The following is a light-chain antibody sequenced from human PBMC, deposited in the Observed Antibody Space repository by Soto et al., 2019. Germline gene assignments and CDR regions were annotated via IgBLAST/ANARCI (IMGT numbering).Light chain of an antibody. Sequence: QSALTQPPSASGSPGQSVTISCTGTSSDVGGYNYVSWYQQHPGKAPKFMIYEVSKRPSGVPDRFSGYKSGNTASLTVSGLQAEDEADYYCSSYAGSNNFVVFGGGTKLTVL. CDR3: SSYAGSNNFVV. CDR2: EVS. V-gene: IGLV2-8*01. CDR1: SSDVGGYNY. J-gene: IGLJ2*01.